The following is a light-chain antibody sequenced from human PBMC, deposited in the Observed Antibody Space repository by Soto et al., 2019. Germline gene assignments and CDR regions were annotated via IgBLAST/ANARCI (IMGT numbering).Light chain of an antibody. CDR2: DAS. Sequence: IQMTQSPSSLSASVGDRVTITCQASQDIRTSLNWYQQRAGKAPKLLIYDASNLQAGVPSRFSGSGSGADFTFTITSLQPEDIAMYYCQQYDSLPLTFGGRTKVDI. V-gene: IGKV1-33*01. J-gene: IGKJ4*01. CDR1: QDIRTS. CDR3: QQYDSLPLT.